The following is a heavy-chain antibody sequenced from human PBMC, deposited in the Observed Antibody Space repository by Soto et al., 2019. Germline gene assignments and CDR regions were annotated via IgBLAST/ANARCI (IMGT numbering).Heavy chain of an antibody. D-gene: IGHD3-22*01. J-gene: IGHJ4*02. V-gene: IGHV3-15*01. Sequence: EVQLVESGGGLVTPGGSLRLYCAASGFTFREAWMSWVRQAPGKGLEWVGRIKSEIDGGTADYAAPVKGRFSISRDDSRNTLYMEMNSLQTEDTAVYYCQYYYDSSGVPRFDYWGQGTLVTVSS. CDR2: IKSEIDGGTA. CDR3: QYYYDSSGVPRFDY. CDR1: GFTFREAW.